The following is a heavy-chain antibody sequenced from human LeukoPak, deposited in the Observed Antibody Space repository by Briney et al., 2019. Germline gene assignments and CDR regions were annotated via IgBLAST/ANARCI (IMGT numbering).Heavy chain of an antibody. CDR1: GFTFSSYW. CDR2: IYYSGST. Sequence: PGGSLRLSCAASGFTFSSYWMSWVRQPPGKGLEWIGSIYYSGSTYYNPSLKSRVTISVDTSKNQFSLKLSSVTAADTAVYYCARGRRWFGELQWVYYYYMDVWGKGTTVTVSS. J-gene: IGHJ6*03. V-gene: IGHV4-39*01. CDR3: ARGRRWFGELQWVYYYYMDV. D-gene: IGHD3-10*01.